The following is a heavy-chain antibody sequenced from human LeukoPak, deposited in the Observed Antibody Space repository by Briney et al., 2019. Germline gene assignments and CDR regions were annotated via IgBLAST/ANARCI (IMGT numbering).Heavy chain of an antibody. CDR3: TSLYYYDSSGYY. Sequence: SETLSLTCTVSGGSISSGGYYWSWIRQRPGKGLEWIGYIYYSGSTYYNPSLKSRVTISVDTSKNQFSLKLSSVTAADTAVYYCTSLYYYDSSGYYWGQGTLVTVSS. D-gene: IGHD3-22*01. CDR1: GGSISSGGYY. V-gene: IGHV4-31*03. CDR2: IYYSGST. J-gene: IGHJ4*02.